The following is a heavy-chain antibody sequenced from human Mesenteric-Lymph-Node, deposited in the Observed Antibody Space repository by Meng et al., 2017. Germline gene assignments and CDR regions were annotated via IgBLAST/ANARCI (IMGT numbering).Heavy chain of an antibody. J-gene: IGHJ4*02. CDR1: GFTFSDFW. V-gene: IGHV3-74*02. CDR3: ARDLHIAAANY. D-gene: IGHD6-13*01. CDR2: IIGDGSAR. Sequence: VQVVESGGGLVQPGGSLRLSCEASGFTFSDFWMHWVRQAPGKGLEWVSRIIGDGSARDYADSVKGRFIISRDNAKTTVYLEMNNLRAEDTAIYYCARDLHIAAANYWGQGTLVTVSS.